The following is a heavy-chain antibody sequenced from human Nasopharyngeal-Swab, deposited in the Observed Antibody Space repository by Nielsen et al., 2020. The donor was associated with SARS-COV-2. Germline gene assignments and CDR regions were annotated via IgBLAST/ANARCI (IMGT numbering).Heavy chain of an antibody. Sequence: GESLKISCGASAFTFNSYGMHWVRQAPGKGLEWVAVISYDESNKNYADSVKGRFTISRDNSKNTLYLQMNSLRPEDTAVYYCARGDDFWSGYRFPNGYYGMGLWGQGTTVTVSS. CDR3: ARGDDFWSGYRFPNGYYGMGL. V-gene: IGHV3-30*03. D-gene: IGHD3-3*01. CDR2: ISYDESNK. J-gene: IGHJ6*02. CDR1: AFTFNSYG.